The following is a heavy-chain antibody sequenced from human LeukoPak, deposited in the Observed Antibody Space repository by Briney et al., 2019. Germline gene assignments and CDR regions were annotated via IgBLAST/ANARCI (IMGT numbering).Heavy chain of an antibody. CDR1: GGSFSGYY. V-gene: IGHV4-34*01. J-gene: IGHJ6*03. Sequence: PSETLSLTCAVYGGSFSGYYWSWIRQPPGKGLEWIGEINHSGSTNYNPSLKSRVTISVDTSRNQFSLKLSSVTAADTAVYYCAREDRNIVVVPGSGGYYYYYYMDVWGKGTTVTVSS. D-gene: IGHD2-2*01. CDR2: INHSGST. CDR3: AREDRNIVVVPGSGGYYYYYYMDV.